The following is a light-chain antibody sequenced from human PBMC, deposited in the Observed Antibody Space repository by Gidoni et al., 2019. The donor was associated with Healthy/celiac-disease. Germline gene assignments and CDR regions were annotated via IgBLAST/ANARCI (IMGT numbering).Light chain of an antibody. Sequence: QSALTQPAPVSWPPGPSLTISCTGTSSDVGGYNYVSWYQQHPGKAPKLMIYEVSNRPSGVSNRFSGSKSGNTASLTISGLQAEDEADYYCSSYTSSSTPFVFGTGTKVTVL. CDR3: SSYTSSSTPFV. CDR2: EVS. J-gene: IGLJ1*01. V-gene: IGLV2-14*01. CDR1: SSDVGGYNY.